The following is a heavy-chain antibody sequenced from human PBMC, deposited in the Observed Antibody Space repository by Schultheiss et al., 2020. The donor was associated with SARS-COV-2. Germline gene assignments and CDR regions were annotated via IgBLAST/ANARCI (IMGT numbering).Heavy chain of an antibody. D-gene: IGHD6-13*01. CDR1: GGSITNSNYY. V-gene: IGHV4-61*05. CDR3: AKIGPDSGPVAAAGIQYYYGMDV. Sequence: SETLSLTCTVSGGSITNSNYYWGWIRQPPGKGLEWIGYIYYSGSTNYNPSLKSRVTISVDTSKNQFSLRLSSVTAADTAVYYCAKIGPDSGPVAAAGIQYYYGMDVWGQGTTVTVSS. J-gene: IGHJ6*02. CDR2: IYYSGST.